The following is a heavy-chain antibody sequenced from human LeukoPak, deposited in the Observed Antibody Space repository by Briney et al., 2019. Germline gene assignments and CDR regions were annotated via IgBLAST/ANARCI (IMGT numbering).Heavy chain of an antibody. CDR1: GGSISSGSYY. CDR2: IYTSGST. V-gene: IGHV4-61*02. J-gene: IGHJ4*02. D-gene: IGHD3-22*01. CDR3: ATQVDSSGYSLGY. Sequence: SQTLSLTCTVSGGSISSGSYYWSWIRQPAGKGLEWIGRIYTSGSTNYNPSLKSRVTISVDTSKNQFSLKLSSVTAADTAVYYCATQVDSSGYSLGYWGQGTLVTVSS.